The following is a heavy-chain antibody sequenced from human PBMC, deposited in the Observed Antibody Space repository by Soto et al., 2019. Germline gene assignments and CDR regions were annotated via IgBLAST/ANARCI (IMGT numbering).Heavy chain of an antibody. CDR3: VRGGEDITSPYGMDV. Sequence: EGRLVESGGGLVKPGGSLRLSCAASGFSFSAYTMIWVRHAPGKGLQWVSSVSTGTTYQEYADSVKGRFTISWDDATHLGFLQMKSLGPEATAVYIGVRGGEDITSPYGMDVWGQGTTVTVSS. D-gene: IGHD3-16*01. CDR2: VSTGTTYQ. V-gene: IGHV3-21*01. J-gene: IGHJ6*02. CDR1: GFSFSAYT.